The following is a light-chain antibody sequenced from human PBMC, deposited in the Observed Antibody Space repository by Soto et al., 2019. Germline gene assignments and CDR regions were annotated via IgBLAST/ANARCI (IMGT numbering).Light chain of an antibody. CDR3: QHYNSYSEA. CDR2: DAS. Sequence: DIQMTQSPSSLSASVGDRVTITCQASQDISNYLNWYQQKPGKAPKLLIYDASNLETGVPSRFSGSGSGTEFTLTISSLQPDDFATYYCQHYNSYSEAFGQGTKADI. J-gene: IGKJ1*01. CDR1: QDISNY. V-gene: IGKV1-33*01.